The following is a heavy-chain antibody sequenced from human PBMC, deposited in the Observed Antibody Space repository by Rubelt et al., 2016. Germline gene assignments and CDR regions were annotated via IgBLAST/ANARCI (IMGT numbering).Heavy chain of an antibody. D-gene: IGHD2/OR15-2a*01. J-gene: IGHJ4*02. V-gene: IGHV3-23*04. Sequence: EVQLVESGGGLVQPGGSLSLSCAASGFTFSSYAMSWVRQAPGKELEWVSTISASGTSTYYADSVKGRFTISRDNSKNTLFLQRNSLRVEDTAVYYCLSSLADCDYWGQGTPVTVSS. CDR1: GFTFSSYA. CDR3: LSSLADCDY. CDR2: ISASGTST.